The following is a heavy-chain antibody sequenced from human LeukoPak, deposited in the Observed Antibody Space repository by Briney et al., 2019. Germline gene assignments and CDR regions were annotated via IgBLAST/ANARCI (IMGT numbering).Heavy chain of an antibody. CDR1: GFSFSSYW. Sequence: GGSLRLSCAASGFSFSSYWMSWVRQAPGKGLEWVANIKEDGSVKYYVDSVKGRFTVSRDNAKNSVDLQMNSLRAEDTAVYYCARDENFQRWGQGTLVTVSS. V-gene: IGHV3-7*04. CDR3: ARDENFQR. CDR2: IKEDGSVK. J-gene: IGHJ1*01.